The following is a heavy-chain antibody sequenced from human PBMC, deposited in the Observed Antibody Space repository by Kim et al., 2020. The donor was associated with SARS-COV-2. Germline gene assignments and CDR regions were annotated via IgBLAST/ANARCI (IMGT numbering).Heavy chain of an antibody. CDR1: GGSFSGYY. V-gene: IGHV4-34*01. Sequence: SETLSLTCAVYGGSFSGYYWSWIRQPPGKGLEGIGEINHSGSTNYNPSLKSRVTISVDTSKNQFSLKLSSVTAADTAVYYCARGDGGNSGAFDIWGQGTMVTVSS. D-gene: IGHD2-21*02. CDR3: ARGDGGNSGAFDI. J-gene: IGHJ3*02. CDR2: INHSGST.